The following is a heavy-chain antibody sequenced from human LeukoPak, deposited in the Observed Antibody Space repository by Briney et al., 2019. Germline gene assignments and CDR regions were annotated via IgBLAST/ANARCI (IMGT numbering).Heavy chain of an antibody. CDR3: ARALRLGWTGVDY. Sequence: RTYYRSKWYNDYAVSVKSRITNNPDTSKNQFSLQLNSVTPEDTAVYYCARALRLGWTGVDYWGQGTLVTVSS. V-gene: IGHV6-1*01. CDR2: TYYRSKWYN. D-gene: IGHD6-19*01. J-gene: IGHJ4*02.